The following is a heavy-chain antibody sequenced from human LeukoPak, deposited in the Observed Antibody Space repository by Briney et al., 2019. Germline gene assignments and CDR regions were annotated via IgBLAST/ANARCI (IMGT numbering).Heavy chain of an antibody. Sequence: SETLSLTCTVSGGSISSYYWSWIRLPPGKGLEWIGYLSKSGNTNYSPSLKSRVTIFGDTSKNQFSLKLSSVTAADTAVYYCTSGEYQRYGFEWWGQGTLVTVSS. CDR1: GGSISSYY. J-gene: IGHJ4*02. D-gene: IGHD5-18*01. CDR3: TSGEYQRYGFEW. V-gene: IGHV4-4*08. CDR2: LSKSGNT.